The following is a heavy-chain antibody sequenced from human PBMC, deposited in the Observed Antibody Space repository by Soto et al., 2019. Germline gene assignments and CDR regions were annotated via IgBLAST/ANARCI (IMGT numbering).Heavy chain of an antibody. CDR1: GFSLTTRGVG. D-gene: IGHD3-10*01. CDR3: AHIPNHYQDDWFDP. V-gene: IGHV2-5*02. CDR2: IYWDDAK. J-gene: IGHJ5*02. Sequence: QITLKESGPTLVKPTQTLTLTCTFSGFSLTTRGVGVGWIRQPPGKALECLAFIYWDDAKRYSPYLQSRLSITKDTSKSQVALTMTNVDPVDTATYYCAHIPNHYQDDWFDPWGQGSLISVSS.